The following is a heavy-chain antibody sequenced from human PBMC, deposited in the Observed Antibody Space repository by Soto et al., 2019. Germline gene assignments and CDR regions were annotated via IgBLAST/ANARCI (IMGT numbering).Heavy chain of an antibody. CDR2: FSANNGNA. Sequence: QVQLVQSGAEVKKPGASVKVSCKASGYTFTSYGISWVRQAPGQGLEWTGWFSANNGNANYANKRQGRVTMTADTSTSTAYMELRSLRSDDTAVYYCATLMVRGVPDAVDIWGQGTMVTVSS. CDR3: ATLMVRGVPDAVDI. J-gene: IGHJ3*02. CDR1: GYTFTSYG. V-gene: IGHV1-18*01. D-gene: IGHD3-10*01.